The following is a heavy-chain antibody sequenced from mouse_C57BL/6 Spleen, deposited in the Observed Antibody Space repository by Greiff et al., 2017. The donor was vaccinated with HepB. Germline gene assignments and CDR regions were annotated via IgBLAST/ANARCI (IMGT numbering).Heavy chain of an antibody. Sequence: EVQLQQSGAELVRPGASVKLSCTASGFNIKDDYMHWVKQRPEQGLEWIGWIDPENGDTEYASKFQGKATITADTSSNTAYLQLSSLTSEDTAVYYCTTDYYGSGGYWGQGTLVTVSA. V-gene: IGHV14-4*01. CDR1: GFNIKDDY. CDR3: TTDYYGSGGY. D-gene: IGHD1-1*01. CDR2: IDPENGDT. J-gene: IGHJ3*01.